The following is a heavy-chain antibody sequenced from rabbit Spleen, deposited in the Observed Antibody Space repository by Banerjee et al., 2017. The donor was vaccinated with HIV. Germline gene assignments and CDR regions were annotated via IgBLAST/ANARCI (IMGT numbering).Heavy chain of an antibody. CDR1: GVSFSGDSFSGDSY. Sequence: QSLEESGGDLVKPGASLTLTCIASGVSFSGDSFSGDSYICWVRQAPGKGLEWIVCIDTGSSGFTYFASWAKGRFTISKTSSTTVTLQMTSLTAADTASYFCARDLTDAIGWNFGWWGPGTLVTVS. CDR2: IDTGSSGFT. V-gene: IGHV1S40*01. J-gene: IGHJ6*01. CDR3: ARDLTDAIGWNFGW. D-gene: IGHD4-1*01.